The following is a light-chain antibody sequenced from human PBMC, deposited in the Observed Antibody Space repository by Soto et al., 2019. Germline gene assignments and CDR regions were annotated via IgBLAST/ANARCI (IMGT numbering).Light chain of an antibody. J-gene: IGLJ1*01. CDR3: SSYSSTSSLYV. CDR2: EVT. V-gene: IGLV2-14*01. CDR1: SXDVGSYIY. Sequence: QSALTQPASVSGSPGQSITISCTGTSXDVGSYIYVSWYQQHPGKAPKLMIYEVTNRPSGVSNRFSGSKSGNTASLTISGLQAEDEADYYCSSYSSTSSLYVFGTGTKVTVL.